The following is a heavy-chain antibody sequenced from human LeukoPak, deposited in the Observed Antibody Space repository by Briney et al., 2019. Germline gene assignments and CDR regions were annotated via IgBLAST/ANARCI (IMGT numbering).Heavy chain of an antibody. CDR3: ARGYYYDSSGYYFFPDY. CDR2: ISSSGSTI. D-gene: IGHD3-22*01. V-gene: IGHV3-48*03. CDR1: GFTFSSYE. Sequence: GGSLRLSCAASGFTFSSYEMNWVRQAPGKGLEWVSYISSSGSTIYYADSVKGRFTISRGNAKNSLYLQMNSLRAEDTAVYYCARGYYYDSSGYYFFPDYWGEGTLVTVSS. J-gene: IGHJ4*02.